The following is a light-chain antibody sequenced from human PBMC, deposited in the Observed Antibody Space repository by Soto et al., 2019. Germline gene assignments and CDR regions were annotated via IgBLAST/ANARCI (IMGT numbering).Light chain of an antibody. CDR1: QSLGSD. CDR3: QQYNDFQYT. Sequence: DIQMTQSPSTLSASVGDGVSITCRASQSLGSDLAWCQQKPGKAPKLLIYKATNLQRGVPSRFSGSGSGTDFSLTISSLQPEDSATYYCQQYNDFQYTFGQGTKVDIK. V-gene: IGKV1-5*03. CDR2: KAT. J-gene: IGKJ2*01.